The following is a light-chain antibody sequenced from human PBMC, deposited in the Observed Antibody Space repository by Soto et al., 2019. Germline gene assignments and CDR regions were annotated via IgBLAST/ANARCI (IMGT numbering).Light chain of an antibody. CDR1: ERLDNW. CDR2: AAS. Sequence: DIQLNQSXSTLSASVGGAVSITSRVCERLDNWLAAYQQTKXXAPXXXISAASTLVRGVTSRFSGRGCGKEFKITISSLQADDYATYYCQQYNSYPTVGQGTRLEIK. J-gene: IGKJ5*01. V-gene: IGKV1-5*01. CDR3: QQYNSYPT.